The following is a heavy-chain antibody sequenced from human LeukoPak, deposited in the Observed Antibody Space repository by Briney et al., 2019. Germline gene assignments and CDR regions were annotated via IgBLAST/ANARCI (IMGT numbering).Heavy chain of an antibody. Sequence: SETLSLTCAVSGGSISSGGYSWSWIRQPPGKGLEWIVYIYHSGSTNYNPSLKSRVTISVDTSKNQFSLKLSSVTAADTAVYYCARTPFTIFGVVIYYYYGMDVWGQGTTVTVSS. J-gene: IGHJ6*02. CDR3: ARTPFTIFGVVIYYYYGMDV. CDR2: IYHSGST. CDR1: GGSISSGGYS. D-gene: IGHD3-3*01. V-gene: IGHV4-30-2*01.